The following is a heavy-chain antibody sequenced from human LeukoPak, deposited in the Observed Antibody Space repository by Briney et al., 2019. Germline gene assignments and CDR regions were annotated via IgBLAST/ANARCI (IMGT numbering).Heavy chain of an antibody. V-gene: IGHV4-59*08. CDR3: ARMGRRPDDAFDI. J-gene: IGHJ3*02. CDR1: GGSISSYY. D-gene: IGHD3-16*01. Sequence: PSETLSLTCTVSGGSISSYYWSWIRQPPGKGLEWIGYIYYSGSTNYNPSLKSRVTISVDTSKNQFSLKLSSVTAADTAVYYCARMGRRPDDAFDIWGQGTMVTVSS. CDR2: IYYSGST.